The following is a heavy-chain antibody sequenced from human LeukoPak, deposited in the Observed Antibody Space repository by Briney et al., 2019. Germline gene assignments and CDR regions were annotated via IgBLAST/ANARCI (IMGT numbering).Heavy chain of an antibody. CDR1: GGSINSHY. J-gene: IGHJ6*03. Sequence: SETLSLTCTVSGGSINSHYWSWIRQPPGVGLEWIGYIYYSGSTNYNPSLNSRVTISVDTSKNQFSLNLTSVTAADTAVYYCATSAYYYYMDVWGKGTTVTVSS. CDR3: ATSAYYYYMDV. CDR2: IYYSGST. V-gene: IGHV4-59*11.